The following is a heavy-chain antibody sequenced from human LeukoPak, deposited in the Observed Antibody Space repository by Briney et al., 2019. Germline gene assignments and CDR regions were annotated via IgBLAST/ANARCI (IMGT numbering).Heavy chain of an antibody. CDR1: GYTFTGYY. CDR2: INPNSGGT. CDR3: ARVSEPSVYYDFWSGYYSAFDI. Sequence: GASVKVSCKASGYTFTGYYMHWVRQAPGQGLEWMGWINPNSGGTNYAQKFQGRVTMTRDTSISTAYMELSRLRSDDTAVYYCARVSEPSVYYDFWSGYYSAFDIWGQGTMVTVSS. D-gene: IGHD3-3*01. J-gene: IGHJ3*02. V-gene: IGHV1-2*02.